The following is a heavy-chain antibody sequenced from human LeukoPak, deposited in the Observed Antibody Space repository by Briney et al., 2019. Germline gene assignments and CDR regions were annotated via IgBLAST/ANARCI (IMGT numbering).Heavy chain of an antibody. CDR1: GYTFTCYY. J-gene: IGHJ4*02. CDR2: INPNSGGT. D-gene: IGHD5-18*01. V-gene: IGHV1-2*02. Sequence: GASVKVSCKASGYTFTCYYMHWVRQAPGQGLEWMGWINPNSGGTNYAQKFQGRVTMTRDTSISTAYMELSRLRSDDTAVYYCARDASRGYSYGYPDYWGQGTLVTVSS. CDR3: ARDASRGYSYGYPDY.